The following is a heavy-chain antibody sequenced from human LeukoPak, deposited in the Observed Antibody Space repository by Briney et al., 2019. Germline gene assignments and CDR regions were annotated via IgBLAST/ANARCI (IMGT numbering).Heavy chain of an antibody. CDR2: ISYDGSNK. Sequence: GGSLRLSCAASGFTVSSNYMSWVRQAPGKGLEWVAVISYDGSNKYYADSVKGRFTISRDNSKNTLYLQMNSLRAEDTAIYYCGKECSSTTCYPWGQGTQVTVSS. CDR3: GKECSSTTCYP. CDR1: GFTVSSNY. J-gene: IGHJ4*02. D-gene: IGHD2-2*01. V-gene: IGHV3-30*18.